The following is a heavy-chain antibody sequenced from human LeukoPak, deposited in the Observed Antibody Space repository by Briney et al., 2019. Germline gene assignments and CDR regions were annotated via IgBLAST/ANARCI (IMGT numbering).Heavy chain of an antibody. CDR3: AKERITMIVVVIVAFDI. V-gene: IGHV4-39*02. CDR2: IYYSGIT. D-gene: IGHD3-22*01. Sequence: PSETLSLTCTVSGGSISSSSHYWGWIRQPPGKGLEWIGSIYYSGITYYNPSLKRRVTISVDTSKNQFSLKLNPVTAADTAVYYCAKERITMIVVVIVAFDIWGQGTMVTVSS. CDR1: GGSISSSSHY. J-gene: IGHJ3*02.